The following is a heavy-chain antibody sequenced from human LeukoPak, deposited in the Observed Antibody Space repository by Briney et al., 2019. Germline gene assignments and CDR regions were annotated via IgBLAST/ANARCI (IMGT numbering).Heavy chain of an antibody. CDR2: ISYDGSNK. CDR3: AKETVVAATYWDFQH. Sequence: GGSLGLSCAASGFTFSSYGMHWVRQAPGKGLEWEAVISYDGSNKYYADSVKGRFTISRDNSKNTLYLQMNSLRAEDTAVYYCAKETVVAATYWDFQHWGQGTLVTVSS. J-gene: IGHJ1*01. V-gene: IGHV3-30*18. D-gene: IGHD2-15*01. CDR1: GFTFSSYG.